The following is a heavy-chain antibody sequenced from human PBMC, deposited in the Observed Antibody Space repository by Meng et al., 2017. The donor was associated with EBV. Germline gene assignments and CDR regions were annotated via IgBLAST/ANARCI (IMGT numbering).Heavy chain of an antibody. V-gene: IGHV2-5*02. CDR2: VYWDDDK. D-gene: IGHD1-1*01. CDR1: GCSLSTGGAA. CDR3: AHRKNNWEVIEIDY. J-gene: IGHJ4*02. Sequence: QITLKESGPTLVKPTQTLTLTCTFSGCSLSTGGAAVGWIRQPPGKALEWLAIVYWDDDKRYSPSLKSRLTITKDTSKNQVVLTMTNMGPGDTATYFCAHRKNNWEVIEIDYWGQGTLVTVSS.